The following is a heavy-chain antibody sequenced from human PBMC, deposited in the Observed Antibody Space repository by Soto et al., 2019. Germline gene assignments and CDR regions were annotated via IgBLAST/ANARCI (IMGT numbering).Heavy chain of an antibody. CDR1: GGSISSESYY. V-gene: IGHV4-30-4*01. J-gene: IGHJ4*02. CDR3: ATKCSPATGLFSYDF. CDR2: ISYSGSA. Sequence: QVQLQESGPGLVKPSQTLSLTCTVSGGSISSESYYWSWIRQPPGKGLGWIGFISYSGSAHYNPSIKSPVKRLVATSKTQATLKLNFVTAAYTDVYYGATKCSPATGLFSYDFWDQGTLFTVSS. D-gene: IGHD2-15*01.